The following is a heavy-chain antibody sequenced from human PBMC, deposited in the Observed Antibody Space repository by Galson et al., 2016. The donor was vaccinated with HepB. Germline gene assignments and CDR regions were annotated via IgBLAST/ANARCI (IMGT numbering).Heavy chain of an antibody. CDR2: ISHSGSSI. CDR3: ARGPSDSDFGSYFDS. J-gene: IGHJ5*01. Sequence: SLRLSCAASGFTFSVYGMHWVRQAPGKGLEWVCYISHSGSSIVYADAVKGRFTVSRDNAKNSLYLQMNSLRAEDTAVYFCARGPSDSDFGSYFDSWGQGALVTVSS. CDR1: GFTFSVYG. D-gene: IGHD3-3*01. V-gene: IGHV3-48*04.